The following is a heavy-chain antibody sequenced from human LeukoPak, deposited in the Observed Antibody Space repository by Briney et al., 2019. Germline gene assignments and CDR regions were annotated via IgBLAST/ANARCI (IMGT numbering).Heavy chain of an antibody. J-gene: IGHJ4*02. CDR1: GFTVSSNY. CDR3: ARVLSSGYYYGFDY. Sequence: GGSLRLSCAASGFTVSSNYMSWVRQAPGKGLEWVSFIYIDGSTYYADSVKGRFTISRDNSKNTLYLQMNSLRAEDTAVYYCARVLSSGYYYGFDYWGQGTLVTVSS. CDR2: IYIDGST. V-gene: IGHV3-53*01. D-gene: IGHD3-22*01.